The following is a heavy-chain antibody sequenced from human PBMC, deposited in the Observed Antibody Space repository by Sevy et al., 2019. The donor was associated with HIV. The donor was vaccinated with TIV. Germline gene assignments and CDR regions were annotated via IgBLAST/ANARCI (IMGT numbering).Heavy chain of an antibody. J-gene: IGHJ4*02. CDR3: AHRRSRDIIITEFDY. CDR1: GFSFTSSGVG. D-gene: IGHD3-10*01. Sequence: SGPTLVNPTETLTLTCTFSGFSFTSSGVGVGWIRQSPGKAPEWLAVIFWDDDTRYSPSLKNRLTITRDTSKDQVVLTMTNMDPVDTGTYYCAHRRSRDIIITEFDYWGQGTMVTVSS. V-gene: IGHV2-5*02. CDR2: IFWDDDT.